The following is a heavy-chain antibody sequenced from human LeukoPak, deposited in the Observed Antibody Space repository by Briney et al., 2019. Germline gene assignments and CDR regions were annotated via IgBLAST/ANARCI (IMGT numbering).Heavy chain of an antibody. CDR1: GFTFSSYS. Sequence: KPGGSLRLSCAASGFTFSSYSMNWVRQAPGKGLEWVSSISSSSSYIYYADSVKGRFTISRDNAKNSLYLQMNSLRAEDTAVYYCARGGARWWDPSNWFDPWGQGTLVTVSS. CDR3: ARGGARWWDPSNWFDP. D-gene: IGHD2-8*02. V-gene: IGHV3-21*01. CDR2: ISSSSSYI. J-gene: IGHJ5*02.